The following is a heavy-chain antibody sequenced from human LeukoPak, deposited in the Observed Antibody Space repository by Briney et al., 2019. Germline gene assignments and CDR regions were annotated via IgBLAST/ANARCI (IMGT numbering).Heavy chain of an antibody. CDR1: GFTFRHYV. V-gene: IGHV3-30-3*01. Sequence: GGSLRLSCAASGFTFRHYVIHWVRQAPGKGLEWVAVTSSDLNVKLYADSVKGRFTISRDNSRSTLYLQMNSLRPEDTAIYYCAREGYYGSGSPPSLYFDYWGQGTLVTVSS. CDR3: AREGYYGSGSPPSLYFDY. D-gene: IGHD3-10*01. J-gene: IGHJ4*02. CDR2: TSSDLNVK.